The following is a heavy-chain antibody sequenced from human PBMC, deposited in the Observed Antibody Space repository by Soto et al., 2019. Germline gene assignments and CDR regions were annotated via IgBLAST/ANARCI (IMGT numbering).Heavy chain of an antibody. CDR3: ARDLAFGLSDY. J-gene: IGHJ4*02. D-gene: IGHD3-10*01. V-gene: IGHV1-3*01. CDR2: INAGNGNT. CDR1: GYTFTSYA. Sequence: GASVKVSCKASGYTFTSYAMHWVRQAPGQRLEWMGWINAGNGNTKYSQKFKGRVTITRDTSASTGYMELSSLRSEDTAVYYCARDLAFGLSDYWGQGTLVTVS.